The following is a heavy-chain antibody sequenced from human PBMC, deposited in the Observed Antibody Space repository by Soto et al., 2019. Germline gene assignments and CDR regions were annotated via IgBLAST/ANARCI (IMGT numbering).Heavy chain of an antibody. Sequence: SETLSLTCSVSGGSISSGSYSWGWIRQPPGKGLEWIGEIYHSGSTNYNPSLKSRVTISVDKSKNQFSLKLSSVTAADTAVYYCARRWGTYFDYWGQGTLVTVSS. V-gene: IGHV4-39*07. CDR3: ARRWGTYFDY. CDR2: IYHSGST. CDR1: GGSISSGSYS. D-gene: IGHD7-27*01. J-gene: IGHJ4*02.